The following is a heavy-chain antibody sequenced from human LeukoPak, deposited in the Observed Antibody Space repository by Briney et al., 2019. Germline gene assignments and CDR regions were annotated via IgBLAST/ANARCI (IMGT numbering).Heavy chain of an antibody. CDR3: AGRRVAATNY. V-gene: IGHV4-34*01. CDR2: INHSGST. CDR1: GGSFSGYY. J-gene: IGHJ4*02. Sequence: SETLSLTCAVYGGSFSGYYWSWIRQPPGKGLEWIGEINHSGSTNYNPSLESRVTISVDTSRNQFSLKLSSVTAADTAVYYCAGRRVAATNYWGQGTLVTVSS. D-gene: IGHD2-15*01.